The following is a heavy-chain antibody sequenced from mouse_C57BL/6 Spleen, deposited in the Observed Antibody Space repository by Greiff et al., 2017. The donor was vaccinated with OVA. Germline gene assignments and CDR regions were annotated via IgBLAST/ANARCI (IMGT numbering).Heavy chain of an antibody. CDR1: GYTFTSYW. V-gene: IGHV1-64*01. CDR3: AREGDYYGSSYGFAY. CDR2: IHPNSGST. J-gene: IGHJ3*01. D-gene: IGHD1-1*01. Sequence: VQLQQSGAELVKPGASVKLSCKASGYTFTSYWMHWVKQRPGQGLEWIGMIHPNSGSTNYNEKFKSKATLTVDKSSSTAYMQLSSLTSEDSAVYYCAREGDYYGSSYGFAYWGQGTLVTVSA.